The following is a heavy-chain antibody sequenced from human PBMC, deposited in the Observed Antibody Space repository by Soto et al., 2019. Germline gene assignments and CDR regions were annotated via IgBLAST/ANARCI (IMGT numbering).Heavy chain of an antibody. D-gene: IGHD6-13*01. CDR1: GGSISSGGYS. J-gene: IGHJ4*02. Sequence: QLQLQESGSGLVKPSQTLSLTCAVSGGSISSGGYSWSWIRQPPGKGLEWIGYIYHSGSTYYNPSLNSPLTISVDRSKNQFSLKLSSVTAADTAVYYCANSHAGTHITAAVHWGQGTLVTVSS. CDR3: ANSHAGTHITAAVH. CDR2: IYHSGST. V-gene: IGHV4-30-2*01.